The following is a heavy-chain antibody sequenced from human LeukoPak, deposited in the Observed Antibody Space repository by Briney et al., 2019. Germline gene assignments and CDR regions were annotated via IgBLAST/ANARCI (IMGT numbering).Heavy chain of an antibody. CDR3: ARHWGHNYYYGMGV. D-gene: IGHD3-16*01. Sequence: SETLSLTCSVSGGSISDKYYCGCIHQPPGERQEFIASQYYGSHTYYTPSHESRVTISLVALRNQMSLQLRSVTAADAAVYYCARHWGHNYYYGMGVWGQGTSVIVAS. CDR1: GGSISDKYY. CDR2: QYYGSHT. J-gene: IGHJ6*02. V-gene: IGHV4-39*01.